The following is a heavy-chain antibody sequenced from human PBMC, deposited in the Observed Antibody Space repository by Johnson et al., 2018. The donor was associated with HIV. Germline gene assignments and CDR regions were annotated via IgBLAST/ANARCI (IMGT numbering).Heavy chain of an antibody. CDR2: ISYDGSNK. CDR1: GFTFNSYA. V-gene: IGHV3-30*04. Sequence: QVQLVESGGGVVQPGRSLRLSCAASGFTFNSYAMHWVRQAPGKGLEWVAVISYDGSNKYYADSVKGRFTISRDNSKNTLYLQMNSLRAEDTAVYYCARDLLIAYCGGDCWDAFDIWGQGTMVTVSS. D-gene: IGHD2-21*02. J-gene: IGHJ3*02. CDR3: ARDLLIAYCGGDCWDAFDI.